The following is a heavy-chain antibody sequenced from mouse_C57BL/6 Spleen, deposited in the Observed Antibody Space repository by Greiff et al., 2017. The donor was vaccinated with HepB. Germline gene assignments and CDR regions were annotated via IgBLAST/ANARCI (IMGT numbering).Heavy chain of an antibody. CDR1: GYTFTDHT. J-gene: IGHJ1*03. V-gene: IGHV1-78*01. Sequence: VQLQESDAELVKPGASVKISCKVSGYTFTDHTIHWMKQRPEQGLEWIGYIYPRDCSTKYNEKFKGKATLTADKSSSTAYMQLNSLTSEDAAVYFCARGGYYWYFDVWGTGTTVTVSS. CDR3: ARGGYYWYFDV. D-gene: IGHD2-2*01. CDR2: IYPRDCST.